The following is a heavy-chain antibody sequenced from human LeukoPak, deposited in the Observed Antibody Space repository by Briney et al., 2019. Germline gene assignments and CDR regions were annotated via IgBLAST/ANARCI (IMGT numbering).Heavy chain of an antibody. Sequence: SETLSPTCAVYGGSFSGYYWSWIRQPPGKGLEWIGEINHSGSTNYNPSLKSRVTISVDTSKNQFSLKLSSVTAADTAVYYCARRSRDGYNYYWFDPWGQGTLVTVSS. D-gene: IGHD5-24*01. CDR1: GGSFSGYY. J-gene: IGHJ5*02. V-gene: IGHV4-34*01. CDR3: ARRSRDGYNYYWFDP. CDR2: INHSGST.